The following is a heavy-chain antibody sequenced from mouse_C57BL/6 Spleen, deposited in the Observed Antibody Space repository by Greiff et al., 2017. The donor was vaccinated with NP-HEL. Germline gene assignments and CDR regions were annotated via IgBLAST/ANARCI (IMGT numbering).Heavy chain of an antibody. CDR3: ARGALYDGYYAGFAY. V-gene: IGHV1-55*01. J-gene: IGHJ3*01. CDR2: IYPGSGST. CDR1: GYTFTSYW. Sequence: VQLQQPGAELVKPGASVKMSCKASGYTFTSYWITWVKQRPGQGLEWIGDIYPGSGSTNYNEKFKSKATLTVDTSSSTAYMQLSSLTSEDSAVYYCARGALYDGYYAGFAYWGQGTLVTVSA. D-gene: IGHD2-3*01.